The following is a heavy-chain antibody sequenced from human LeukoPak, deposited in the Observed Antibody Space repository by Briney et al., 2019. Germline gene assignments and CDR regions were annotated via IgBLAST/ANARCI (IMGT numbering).Heavy chain of an antibody. V-gene: IGHV3-21*04. Sequence: PGGSLRLSCAASGFTFSSYSMNWVRQAPGKGLEWVSSISSSSSYIYYADSVKGRFTISRDNAKNSLYLQMNSLRVEDTAVYFCVRDPNGDYIGTFDMWGRGTMVSVSS. D-gene: IGHD4-17*01. CDR3: VRDPNGDYIGTFDM. CDR2: ISSSSSYI. CDR1: GFTFSSYS. J-gene: IGHJ3*02.